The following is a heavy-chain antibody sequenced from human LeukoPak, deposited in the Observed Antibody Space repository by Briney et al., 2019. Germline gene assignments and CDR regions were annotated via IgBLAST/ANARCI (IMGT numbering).Heavy chain of an antibody. V-gene: IGHV3-21*01. Sequence: GGSLRLSCAASGFTFSSYSMNWVRQAPGKGLEWVSSISSSSSYIYYADSVKGRFTISRDNAKNSLYLQMNSLRAEDTAVYYCARDLYSGYDSGLDYWGQGTLVTVSS. CDR1: GFTFSSYS. CDR3: ARDLYSGYDSGLDY. D-gene: IGHD5-12*01. J-gene: IGHJ4*02. CDR2: ISSSSSYI.